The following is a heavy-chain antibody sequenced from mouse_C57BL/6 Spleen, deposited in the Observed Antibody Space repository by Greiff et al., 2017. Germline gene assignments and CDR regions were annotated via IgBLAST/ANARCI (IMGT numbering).Heavy chain of an antibody. CDR2: IDPETGGT. V-gene: IGHV1-15*01. Sequence: QVQLQQSGAELVRPGASVTLSCKASGYTFTDYEMHWVKQTPVHGLEWIGAIDPETGGTAYNQKFKGKAILTSDKSSSTAYMELRSLTSEYSAVYYFTRTSSNDGYYVNFCYWGQGATLTVSS. D-gene: IGHD2-3*01. J-gene: IGHJ2*01. CDR1: GYTFTDYE. CDR3: TRTSSNDGYYVNFCY.